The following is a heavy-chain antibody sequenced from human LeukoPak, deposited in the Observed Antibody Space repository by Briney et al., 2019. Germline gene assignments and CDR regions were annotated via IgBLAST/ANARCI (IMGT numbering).Heavy chain of an antibody. CDR3: ATGEFLEWHNFDY. D-gene: IGHD3-3*01. Sequence: SVKVSCKASGGTFSSYAISWVRQAPGQGLEWMGGIIPIFGTANYAQKFQGRVTITADESTSTAYMELSSLRSEDTAVYYCATGEFLEWHNFDYWGQGTLVTVSS. CDR1: GGTFSSYA. CDR2: IIPIFGTA. V-gene: IGHV1-69*13. J-gene: IGHJ4*02.